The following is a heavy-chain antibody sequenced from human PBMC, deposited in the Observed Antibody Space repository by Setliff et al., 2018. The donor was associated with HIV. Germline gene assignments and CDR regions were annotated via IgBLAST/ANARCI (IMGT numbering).Heavy chain of an antibody. CDR3: ARSADFQQYYFDN. J-gene: IGHJ4*02. Sequence: SGGSLRLSCAASGFTFSSFSMNWVRQAPGKELEWVSYISFNDITIYYADSVQGRFTISRDNAKNSVYLQMNNLRAEDTAVYFCARSADFQQYYFDNWGQGTLVTVSS. CDR1: GFTFSSFS. D-gene: IGHD6-13*01. V-gene: IGHV3-48*04. CDR2: ISFNDITI.